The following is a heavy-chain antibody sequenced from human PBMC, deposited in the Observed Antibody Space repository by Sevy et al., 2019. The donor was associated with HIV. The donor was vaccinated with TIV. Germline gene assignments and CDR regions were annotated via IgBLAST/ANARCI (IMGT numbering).Heavy chain of an antibody. CDR1: GFSVNSNY. J-gene: IGHJ4*02. V-gene: IGHV3-66*01. CDR2: IYSDETT. D-gene: IGHD5-18*01. CDR3: ARGKSGYGYALNY. Sequence: GESLKISCAASGFSVNSNYMTWVRQAPGKGLEGVSVIYSDETTYHDDSVKDRFTISRDNSKNMLYLQMSSLRAEDTAIYYCARGKSGYGYALNYWGQGTLVTVSS.